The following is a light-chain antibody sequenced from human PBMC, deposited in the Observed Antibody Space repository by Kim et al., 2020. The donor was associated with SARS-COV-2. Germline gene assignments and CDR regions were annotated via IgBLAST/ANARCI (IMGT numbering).Light chain of an antibody. CDR1: SGSIASNY. CDR2: EDN. V-gene: IGLV6-57*04. CDR3: QSSDSSNSA. Sequence: NFMLTQPHSVSESPGKTVTISCTRSSGSIASNYVQWYQQRPGSAPTTVIYEDNQRPSGVPDRFSGSIDSSSNSASLTISGLKTEDEADYYCQSSDSSNSAFVGGTALSAL. J-gene: IGLJ7*02.